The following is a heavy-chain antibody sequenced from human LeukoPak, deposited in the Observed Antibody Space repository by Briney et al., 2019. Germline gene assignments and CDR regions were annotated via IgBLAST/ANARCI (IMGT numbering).Heavy chain of an antibody. Sequence: ASVKVSCKASGYTFTGYYMHWVRQAPGQGLEWMGWINPNSGGTNYAKKFQGRVTMTRDTSISTAYMELSRLRSDDTAVYYCARARGYNWNYDYWGQGTLVTVSS. V-gene: IGHV1-2*02. CDR2: INPNSGGT. CDR3: ARARGYNWNYDY. D-gene: IGHD1-7*01. J-gene: IGHJ4*02. CDR1: GYTFTGYY.